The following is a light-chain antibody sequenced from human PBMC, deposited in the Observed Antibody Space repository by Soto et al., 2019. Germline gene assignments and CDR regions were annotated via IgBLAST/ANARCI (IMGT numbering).Light chain of an antibody. CDR1: SSDVGGYNY. J-gene: IGLJ2*01. CDR3: SSYTSTSAVV. CDR2: DVS. Sequence: QSALTQPASVSGSPGQSITISCTGTSSDVGGYNYVSWYQQHPGKAPKLMIYDVSNRHSGVSNRFSGSKSDNTASLAISGLQAEDEADYYCSSYTSTSAVVFGGGTKLTVL. V-gene: IGLV2-14*01.